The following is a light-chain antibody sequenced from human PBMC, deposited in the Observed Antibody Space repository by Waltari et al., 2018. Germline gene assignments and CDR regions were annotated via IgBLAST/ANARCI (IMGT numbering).Light chain of an antibody. CDR1: NIGTKI. CDR3: QVWDFTSDHVV. J-gene: IGLJ2*01. V-gene: IGLV3-21*04. CDR2: FDR. Sequence: SYVLTQPPSVSVAPGQTARISCGGNNIGTKIVHWSQQKPSQAPFFVTYFDRDLASGIPERFSGSNSGNTATLTISRVEAGDEADYFCQVWDFTSDHVVFGGGTKLTIL.